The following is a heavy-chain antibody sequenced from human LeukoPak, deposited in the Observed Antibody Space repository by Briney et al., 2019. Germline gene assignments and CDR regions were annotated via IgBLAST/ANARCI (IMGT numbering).Heavy chain of an antibody. CDR2: ISGSGGST. V-gene: IGHV3-23*01. CDR1: GFTFSSYP. D-gene: IGHD6-19*01. J-gene: IGHJ4*02. Sequence: GGSLRLSCAASGFTFSSYPMSWVRQAPGMGLEWVSAISGSGGSTYYADSVKGRFTISRDNSKNTLYLQMNSLRAEDTAVYYCAKGAVAGTVNYFDYWGQGTLVTVSS. CDR3: AKGAVAGTVNYFDY.